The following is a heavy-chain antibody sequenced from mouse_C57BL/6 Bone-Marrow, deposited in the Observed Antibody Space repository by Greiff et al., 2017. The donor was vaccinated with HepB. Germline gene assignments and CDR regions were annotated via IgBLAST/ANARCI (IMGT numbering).Heavy chain of an antibody. CDR2: IYPGDGDT. J-gene: IGHJ1*03. Sequence: QVQLQQSGPELVKPGASVKISCKASGYAFSSSWMNWVKQRPGKGLEWIGRIYPGDGDTNYNGKFKGKATLTADKSTSTAYMQLSSLTSEDSAVYFCARNYGRRSSYWYFDVWGTGTTVTVSS. CDR1: GYAFSSSW. CDR3: ARNYGRRSSYWYFDV. V-gene: IGHV1-82*01. D-gene: IGHD1-1*01.